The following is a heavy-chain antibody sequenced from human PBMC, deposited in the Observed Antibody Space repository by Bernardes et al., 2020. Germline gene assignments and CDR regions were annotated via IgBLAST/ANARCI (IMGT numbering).Heavy chain of an antibody. Sequence: SVKVSCKASGFTFTSSAVQWVRQARGQRLEWIGWIVVGSGNTNYAQKFQERVTITRDMSTSTAYMELSSLRSEDTAVYYCVAVGMTTVHPGVHWGQGTLVTVSS. D-gene: IGHD4-17*01. CDR2: IVVGSGNT. J-gene: IGHJ4*02. V-gene: IGHV1-58*01. CDR1: GFTFTSSA. CDR3: VAVGMTTVHPGVH.